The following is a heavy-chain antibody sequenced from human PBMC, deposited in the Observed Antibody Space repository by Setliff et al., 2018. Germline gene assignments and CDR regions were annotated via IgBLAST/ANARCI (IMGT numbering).Heavy chain of an antibody. CDR3: AKDSGWFLPFDS. Sequence: PSETLSLTCTVSGGSISSSSYYWSWIRRHPGKGLEWIGYIYYSGSTYYNPSLKSRLTISRDNSKNTLYLQMNSLRAEDTAVYYCAKDSGWFLPFDSWGQGTLVTVSS. CDR1: GGSISSSSYY. CDR2: IYYSGST. V-gene: IGHV4-31*03. D-gene: IGHD6-19*01. J-gene: IGHJ4*02.